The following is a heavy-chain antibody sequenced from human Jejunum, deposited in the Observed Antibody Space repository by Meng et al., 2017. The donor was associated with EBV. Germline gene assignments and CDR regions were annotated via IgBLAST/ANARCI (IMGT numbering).Heavy chain of an antibody. V-gene: IGHV3-23*01. CDR2: ISDSGGT. D-gene: IGHD4-23*01. CDR1: GFTFTSYV. Sequence: VPLLESGGGLVRPGGSLRLSWAASGFTFTSYVMRWVRQAPGKGLEWVSTISDSGGTYYADSVKGRFTISRDNSKNALYLQMNSLRAEDTAVYYCAKGGGNSAAEYFHHWGQGTLVTVSS. J-gene: IGHJ1*01. CDR3: AKGGGNSAAEYFHH.